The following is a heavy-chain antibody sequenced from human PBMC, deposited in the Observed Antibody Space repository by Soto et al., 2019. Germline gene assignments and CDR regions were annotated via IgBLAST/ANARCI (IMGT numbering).Heavy chain of an antibody. Sequence: ASVKVSCKASGYTFTSYDINWVRQATGQGLEWMGWMNPNSGNTGYAQKFQGRVTMTRNTSISTAYMELSSLRSEDTAVYYCARRREVWDKGENYYYYGMDVWGQGTTVTVSS. CDR1: GYTFTSYD. V-gene: IGHV1-8*01. CDR3: ARRREVWDKGENYYYYGMDV. J-gene: IGHJ6*02. CDR2: MNPNSGNT. D-gene: IGHD3-16*01.